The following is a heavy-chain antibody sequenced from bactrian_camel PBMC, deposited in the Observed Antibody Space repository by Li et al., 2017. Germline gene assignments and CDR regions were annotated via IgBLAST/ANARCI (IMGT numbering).Heavy chain of an antibody. CDR2: IETDGSA. CDR1: GITVSTFC. Sequence: HVQLVESGGDSVQAGGALRLSCVASGITVSTFCMGWLRQAPGKDRESVATIETDGSATHADSVRGRFTISKDNAKNTVYLQMDSLKPEDTGMYFCAVKLGLMVISTLMMGGKDYYAMDYWGKGTQVTVS. J-gene: IGHJ7*01. V-gene: IGHV3S53*01. D-gene: IGHD1*01.